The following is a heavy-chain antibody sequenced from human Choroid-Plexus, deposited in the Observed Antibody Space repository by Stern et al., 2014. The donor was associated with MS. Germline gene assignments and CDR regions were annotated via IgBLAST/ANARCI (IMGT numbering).Heavy chain of an antibody. CDR2: VYPGAGDA. J-gene: IGHJ6*02. V-gene: IGHV5-51*03. Sequence: EVQLVESGAEVKTPGESLRLSCKLSGYRFADYWIAWVRQMPGKGLEWLGRVYPGAGDARYSPSFQGQVTMSADKTLTPAYLQWNSLKTSDTAMYYCARKSAGLDVWGQGTTVIVS. CDR3: ARKSAGLDV. CDR1: GYRFADYW.